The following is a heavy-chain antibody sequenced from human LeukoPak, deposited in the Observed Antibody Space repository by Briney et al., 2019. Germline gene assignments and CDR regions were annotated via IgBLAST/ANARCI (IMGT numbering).Heavy chain of an antibody. J-gene: IGHJ5*02. D-gene: IGHD1-1*01. CDR2: VSHTGLT. CDR1: GGSFSGYY. CDR3: ARVPDITARPCDT. V-gene: IGHV4-34*01. Sequence: SETLSLTCAVYGGSFSGYYWTLIRQTPGKGLEWIGEVSHTGLTGSNPSLKSRVTIFVDSSKKQFSLRMTSVTAADTGVYYCARVPDITARPCDTWGPGTLVTVSS.